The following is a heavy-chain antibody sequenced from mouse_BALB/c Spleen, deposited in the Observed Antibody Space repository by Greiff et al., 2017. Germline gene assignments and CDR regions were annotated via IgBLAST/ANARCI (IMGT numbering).Heavy chain of an antibody. CDR3: GGSEMDY. V-gene: IGHV14-4*02. Sequence: EVKVVESGAELVRSGASVKLSCTASGFNIKDYYMHWVKQRPEQGLEWIGWIDPENGDTEYAPKFQGKATMTADTSSNTAYLQLSSLTSEDTAVYYCGGSEMDYWGQGTSVTVSS. CDR2: IDPENGDT. J-gene: IGHJ4*01. D-gene: IGHD1-1*01. CDR1: GFNIKDYY.